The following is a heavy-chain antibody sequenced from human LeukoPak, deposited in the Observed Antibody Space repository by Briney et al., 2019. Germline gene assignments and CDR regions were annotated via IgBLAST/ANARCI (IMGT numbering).Heavy chain of an antibody. J-gene: IGHJ5*02. Sequence: SEALSLTCIVSGCSISSGSYYWSWIRQPAGKGLEWIGRIYTSGSTNYNPSLKSRVTISVDTSKDQFSLKLSSVTAADTAVYYCARDFSSHYVGWFDPWGQGTLVTVSS. CDR1: GCSISSGSYY. V-gene: IGHV4-61*02. D-gene: IGHD4-11*01. CDR2: IYTSGST. CDR3: ARDFSSHYVGWFDP.